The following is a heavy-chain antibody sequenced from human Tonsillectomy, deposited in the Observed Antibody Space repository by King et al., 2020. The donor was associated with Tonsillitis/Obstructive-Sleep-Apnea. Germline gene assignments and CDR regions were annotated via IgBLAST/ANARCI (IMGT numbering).Heavy chain of an antibody. V-gene: IGHV3-48*02. D-gene: IGHD4-17*01. J-gene: IGHJ3*02. CDR3: ARDRDYGDYVRGHAFDI. CDR2: LSSSSSTI. CDR1: GFTFSSYS. Sequence: VQLVESGGGLVQPGGSLRLSFAASGFTFSSYSMNWVRQAPGKGLEWVSYLSSSSSTIYYSDSVKGRLNLSRDNAKNSLYLQMNSLRDEDTSVVYGARDRDYGDYVRGHAFDIWGQGTMVTVSS.